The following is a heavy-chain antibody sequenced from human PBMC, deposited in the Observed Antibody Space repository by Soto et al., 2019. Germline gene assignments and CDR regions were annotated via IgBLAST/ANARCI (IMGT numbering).Heavy chain of an antibody. J-gene: IGHJ4*02. CDR2: INSRGTT. D-gene: IGHD2-2*01. CDR3: ARDAPGEAPY. V-gene: IGHV4-31*01. Sequence: QVQLQESGPGLVRPSQTLSLTCTVSGGSITNGDYYWNWIRQHPGKGLEWIGYINSRGTTFYNPSLKSLVFISVETSKNQFSLNLSSVTAADTAVYFCARDAPGEAPYWGQGTLVTVSS. CDR1: GGSITNGDYY.